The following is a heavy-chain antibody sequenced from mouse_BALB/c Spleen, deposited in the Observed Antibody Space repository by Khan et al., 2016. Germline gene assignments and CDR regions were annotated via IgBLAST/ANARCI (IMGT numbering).Heavy chain of an antibody. Sequence: EVELVESGPGLVKSSQSLSLTCTVTGYSISSDYAWNWIRQYPGNKLEWTGYISYSGSTSYNPSLKSRISITRDTSKSQFFLQLNSVTTEDTATYYCARYYDGYYYFDYWGQGTTLTVSS. J-gene: IGHJ2*01. CDR1: GYSISSDYA. CDR3: ARYYDGYYYFDY. CDR2: ISYSGST. D-gene: IGHD2-3*01. V-gene: IGHV3-2*02.